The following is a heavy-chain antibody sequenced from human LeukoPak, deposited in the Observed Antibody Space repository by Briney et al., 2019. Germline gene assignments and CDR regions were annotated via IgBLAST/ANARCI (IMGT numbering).Heavy chain of an antibody. D-gene: IGHD4-17*01. V-gene: IGHV3-23*01. CDR2: ISISGDTT. Sequence: GGSLRLSCGASGFIFSSHAMTWVRQAPGKGLEWVSAISISGDTTYYADAVKGRFTISRDNSKNTVYLQMNSLRAEDTAVYYCANEIRPNDYWGQGTLVTVSS. CDR3: ANEIRPNDY. J-gene: IGHJ4*02. CDR1: GFIFSSHA.